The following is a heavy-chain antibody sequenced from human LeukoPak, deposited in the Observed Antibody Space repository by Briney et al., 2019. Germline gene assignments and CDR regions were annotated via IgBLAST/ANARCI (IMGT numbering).Heavy chain of an antibody. CDR1: GGSFSGYY. Sequence: PSETLSLTCAVYGGSFSGYYWSWIRQPPGKGLEWVGSIYYSGSTYYNPSLKSRVTISVDTSKNQFSLKLSSVTAADTAVYYCARFSYSGYDYPGDYWGQGTLVTVSS. J-gene: IGHJ4*02. CDR2: IYYSGST. CDR3: ARFSYSGYDYPGDY. V-gene: IGHV4-34*01. D-gene: IGHD5-12*01.